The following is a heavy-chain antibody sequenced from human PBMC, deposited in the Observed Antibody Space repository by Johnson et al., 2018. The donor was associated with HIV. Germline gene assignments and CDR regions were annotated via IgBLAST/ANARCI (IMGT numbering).Heavy chain of an antibody. V-gene: IGHV3-33*01. CDR3: TTDRPNMIVVLNAFDI. J-gene: IGHJ3*02. Sequence: QVQLVESGGGVVQPGRSLRLSCAASGFTFSSYAMHWVRQAPGKGLEWVAVISYDGSNKYYADSVKGRFTISRDNSKNTLYLQMNSLKTEDTAVYYCTTDRPNMIVVLNAFDIWGQGTMVTVSS. CDR2: ISYDGSNK. D-gene: IGHD3-22*01. CDR1: GFTFSSYA.